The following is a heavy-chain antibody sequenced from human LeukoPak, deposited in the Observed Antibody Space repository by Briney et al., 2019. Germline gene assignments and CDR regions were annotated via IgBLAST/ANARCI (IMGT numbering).Heavy chain of an antibody. CDR1: GYTFTGYY. Sequence: AASVKVSCKASGYTFTGYYMHWVRQAPGQGLEWMGGIIPIFGTANYAQKFQGRVTITADESTSTAYMELSSLRSEDTAVYYCASRIITMVRGVDYYYGMDVWGQGTTVTVSS. D-gene: IGHD3-10*01. V-gene: IGHV1-69*13. CDR2: IIPIFGTA. J-gene: IGHJ6*02. CDR3: ASRIITMVRGVDYYYGMDV.